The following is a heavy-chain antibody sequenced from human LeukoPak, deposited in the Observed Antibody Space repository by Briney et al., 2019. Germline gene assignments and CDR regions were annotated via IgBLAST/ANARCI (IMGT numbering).Heavy chain of an antibody. J-gene: IGHJ4*02. CDR2: ISSSSSYI. CDR1: GFTFSSYS. V-gene: IGHV3-21*01. Sequence: GGSLRLSCAASGFTFSSYSMNWVRQAPGMGLEWVSSISSSSSYIYYADSVKGRFTISRDNAKNSLYLQMNSLRAEDTAVYYCARDLGGSYFSFDYWGQGTLVTVSS. CDR3: ARDLGGSYFSFDY. D-gene: IGHD3-10*01.